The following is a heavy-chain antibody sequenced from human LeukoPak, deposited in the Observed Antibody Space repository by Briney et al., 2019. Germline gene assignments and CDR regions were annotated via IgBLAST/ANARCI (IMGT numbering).Heavy chain of an antibody. D-gene: IGHD3-10*01. V-gene: IGHV3-15*01. CDR3: ARVLVSGYYGSGSYYNALPRYYFDY. Sequence: PGGSLRLSCAASGFTFSNAWMNWVRQAPGKGLEWVGRIKSKSDGGTTDYAAPVKGRITISRDDSRNTLYLQMNSLKTEDTAAYFCARVLVSGYYGSGSYYNALPRYYFDYWGQGTLVTVSS. J-gene: IGHJ4*02. CDR2: IKSKSDGGTT. CDR1: GFTFSNAW.